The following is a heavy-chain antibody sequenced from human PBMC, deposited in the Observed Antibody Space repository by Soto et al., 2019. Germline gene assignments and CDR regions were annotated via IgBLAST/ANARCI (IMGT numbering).Heavy chain of an antibody. J-gene: IGHJ4*02. Sequence: QITLKESGPTLVKPTQTLTLTCTFSGFSLSTSGVGVGWIRQPPGEALEWLALIYWDDDKRYSPSLKSRLTITKDTSKNQVVLTMTNMDPVDTATYYCAHNDYYDSSGRYYFDYWGQGTLVTVSS. CDR2: IYWDDDK. CDR3: AHNDYYDSSGRYYFDY. CDR1: GFSLSTSGVG. D-gene: IGHD3-22*01. V-gene: IGHV2-5*02.